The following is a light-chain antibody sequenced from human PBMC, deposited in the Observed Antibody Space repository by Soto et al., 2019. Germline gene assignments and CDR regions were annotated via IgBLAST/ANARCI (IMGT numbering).Light chain of an antibody. V-gene: IGLV2-18*01. CDR1: SSDFVRYNR. CDR3: SLYTSETNYG. J-gene: IGLJ1*01. Sequence: QCVLRAPSSVPWSPGHLVTIFCTGTSSDFVRYNRVSWYQQPPGTAPKLIIYKASNRPSGVPDRFSVSKSGNTASLTISGLQAAEEADYYCSLYTSETNYGFGNGTKVTVL. CDR2: KAS.